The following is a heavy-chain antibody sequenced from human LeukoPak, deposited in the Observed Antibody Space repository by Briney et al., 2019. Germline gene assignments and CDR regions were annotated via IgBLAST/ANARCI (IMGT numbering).Heavy chain of an antibody. J-gene: IGHJ4*02. D-gene: IGHD6-19*01. Sequence: GSLRLSCAASGFTFSNYDMQWVRQAPGKGLEWVAVIWFDGSNKFYADSVKGRFTISRDNSKNTLYLQMNSLRAEDTAVYYCASSAGALIDCWGQGTLVIVSS. CDR2: IWFDGSNK. V-gene: IGHV3-33*01. CDR1: GFTFSNYD. CDR3: ASSAGALIDC.